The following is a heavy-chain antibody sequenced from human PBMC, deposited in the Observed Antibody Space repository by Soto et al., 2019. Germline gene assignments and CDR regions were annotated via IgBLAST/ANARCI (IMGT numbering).Heavy chain of an antibody. CDR2: IKSKFDGGRI. J-gene: IGHJ4*02. V-gene: IGHV3-15*01. CDR3: TPSVTGTPRAIDY. CDR1: GFTFSGAW. D-gene: IGHD1-7*01. Sequence: EVHLVESGGGPVKPGGSLRISCAASGFTFSGAWMSWVRQAPGKGLEWVGRIKSKFDGGRIDYAASVKGRFSISRDDSTNTLFLQMNRLKTEDTAVYFCTPSVTGTPRAIDYWGQGTLVTVSS.